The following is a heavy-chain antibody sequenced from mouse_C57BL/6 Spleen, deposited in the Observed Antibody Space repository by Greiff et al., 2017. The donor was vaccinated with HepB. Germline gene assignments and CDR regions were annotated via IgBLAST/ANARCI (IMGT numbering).Heavy chain of an antibody. V-gene: IGHV3-6*01. Sequence: EVKLQESGPGLVKPSQSLSLTCSVTGYSITSGSYWNWIRQFPGNKLEWMGYISYDGSNNYNPSLKNRISSTRDTSKNQFFLKLNSGTIEDTATYYCARDQDYYGYAWFAYWGQGTLVTVAA. CDR1: GYSITSGSY. CDR2: ISYDGSN. D-gene: IGHD2-2*01. J-gene: IGHJ3*01. CDR3: ARDQDYYGYAWFAY.